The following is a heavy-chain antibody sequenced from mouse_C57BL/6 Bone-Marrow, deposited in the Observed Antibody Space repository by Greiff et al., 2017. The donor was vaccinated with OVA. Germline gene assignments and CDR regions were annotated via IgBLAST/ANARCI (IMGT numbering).Heavy chain of an antibody. CDR2: IYPSDSET. V-gene: IGHV1-61*01. Sequence: VQLQQPGAELVRPGSSVKLSCKASGYTFTSYWMDWVKQRPGQGLEWIGNIYPSDSETHYNQKFKDKATLTVDKSSSTAYMQLSSLTSEDSAVYYCARRGLRRRGDYWGQGTTLTVSS. D-gene: IGHD2-4*01. J-gene: IGHJ2*01. CDR3: ARRGLRRRGDY. CDR1: GYTFTSYW.